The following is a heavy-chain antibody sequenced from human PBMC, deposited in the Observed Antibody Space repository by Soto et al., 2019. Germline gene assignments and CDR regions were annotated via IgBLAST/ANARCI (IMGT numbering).Heavy chain of an antibody. Sequence: PGRSLRLSCAASGFTFSGYYMSWIRQAPGKGLEWVSYISSSGSTIYYADSVKGRFTISRDNAKNTLSLQMNSLRAEDTAVYYCAKKRGSGSYPFDGWGQGLLVNVS. V-gene: IGHV3-11*01. D-gene: IGHD3-22*01. J-gene: IGHJ4*02. CDR3: AKKRGSGSYPFDG. CDR1: GFTFSGYY. CDR2: ISSSGSTI.